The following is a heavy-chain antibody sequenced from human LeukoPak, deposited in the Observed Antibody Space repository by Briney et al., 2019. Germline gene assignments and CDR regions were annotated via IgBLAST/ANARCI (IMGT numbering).Heavy chain of an antibody. D-gene: IGHD3-22*01. CDR1: GGSISSGDYY. CDR2: IYYSGST. V-gene: IGHV4-30-4*01. J-gene: IGHJ4*02. Sequence: SETLSLTCTVSGGSISSGDYYWSWIRQPPGKGLEWIGYIYYSGSTYHNPSLKSRVTISVDTSKNQFSLKLSSVTAADTAVYYCARDGHYYDSSGQFDYWGQGTLVTVSS. CDR3: ARDGHYYDSSGQFDY.